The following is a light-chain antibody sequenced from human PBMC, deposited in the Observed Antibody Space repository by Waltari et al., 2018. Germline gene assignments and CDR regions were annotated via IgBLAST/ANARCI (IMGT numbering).Light chain of an antibody. CDR3: QSADSSGTHVV. CDR2: KDS. J-gene: IGLJ2*01. Sequence: SYELTQPPSVSVSPGQTARITCPGDALPKQYAYWYQQKPGQAPVLVIYKDSERPAGIPERFSGSSPGTTGTLTISGVQAEDEADYYCQSADSSGTHVVFGGGTKLTVL. CDR1: ALPKQY. V-gene: IGLV3-25*03.